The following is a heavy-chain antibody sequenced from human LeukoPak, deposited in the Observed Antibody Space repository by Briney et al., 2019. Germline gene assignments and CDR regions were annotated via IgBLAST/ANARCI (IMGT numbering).Heavy chain of an antibody. CDR2: IYHSGST. J-gene: IGHJ4*02. D-gene: IGHD1-26*01. Sequence: SETLSLTCTVSGYSISSGYYWGWIRQPPGKGLEWIGSIYHSGSTYYNPSFKSRVTISVDTSKNQFSLKLSSVTAADTAVYYCARDGRLLHYFDYWGQGTLVTVSS. V-gene: IGHV4-38-2*02. CDR1: GYSISSGYY. CDR3: ARDGRLLHYFDY.